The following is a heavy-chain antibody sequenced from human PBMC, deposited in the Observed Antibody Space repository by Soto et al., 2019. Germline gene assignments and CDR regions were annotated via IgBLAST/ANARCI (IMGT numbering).Heavy chain of an antibody. D-gene: IGHD1-20*01. CDR1: GGSISSYY. V-gene: IGHV4-59*12. J-gene: IGHJ5*02. Sequence: SETLSLTCTVSGGSISSYYWSWIRQPPGKGLEWIGYIYYSGSTNYNPSLKSRVTISVDTSKNQFSLKLGSVTAADTAVYYCASSYNWNDRGWFDPWGQGTLVTVSS. CDR2: IYYSGST. CDR3: ASSYNWNDRGWFDP.